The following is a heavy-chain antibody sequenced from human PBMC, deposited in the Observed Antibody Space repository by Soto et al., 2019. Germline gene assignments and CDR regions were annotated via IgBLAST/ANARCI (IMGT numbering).Heavy chain of an antibody. CDR1: GFTFSTYD. CDR3: AKDSFTMVRGVVGRSDY. Sequence: PGGSLRLSCAASGFTFSTYDMRWVRQAPGKGLEWVSAINDNGDRTHYADSVKGRFTISRDYSKNTVYLQMNSLGADDTAVYYCAKDSFTMVRGVVGRSDYWGQGTLVTVSS. J-gene: IGHJ4*02. CDR2: INDNGDRT. D-gene: IGHD3-10*01. V-gene: IGHV3-23*01.